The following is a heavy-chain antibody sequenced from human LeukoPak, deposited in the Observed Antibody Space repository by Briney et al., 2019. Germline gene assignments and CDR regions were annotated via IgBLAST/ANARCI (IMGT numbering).Heavy chain of an antibody. CDR2: ISNSAIT. Sequence: SETLSLTCTVSGVSISSYYWTWIRQPPGKGLEWIGFISNSAITDYNPSLKSRVTISVDTSKNQFSLKLRSVTAADTAVYYCARDGGYDRPGIDYWGQGTLVTVSS. CDR1: GVSISSYY. CDR3: ARDGGYDRPGIDY. V-gene: IGHV4-59*01. D-gene: IGHD5-12*01. J-gene: IGHJ4*02.